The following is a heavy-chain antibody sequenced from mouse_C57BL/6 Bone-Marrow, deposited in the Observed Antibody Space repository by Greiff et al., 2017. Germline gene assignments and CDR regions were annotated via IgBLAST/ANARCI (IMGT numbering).Heavy chain of an antibody. J-gene: IGHJ3*01. CDR2: INPSNGGT. CDR1: GYTFTSYW. CDR3: ATGGDWDGYYAWFAY. V-gene: IGHV1-53*01. D-gene: IGHD2-3*01. Sequence: VQLQQPGTELVKPGASVKLSCKASGYTFTSYWMHWVKQRPGQGLEWIGNINPSNGGTNYNEKFKSKATLTVDKPSSTAYMQLSSLTSEASAVYYCATGGDWDGYYAWFAYWGQGTLGTVSA.